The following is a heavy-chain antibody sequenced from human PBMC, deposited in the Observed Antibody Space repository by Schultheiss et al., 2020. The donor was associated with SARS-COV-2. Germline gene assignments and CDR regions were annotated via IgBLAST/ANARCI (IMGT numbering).Heavy chain of an antibody. CDR2: ISGSGGST. D-gene: IGHD6-19*01. V-gene: IGHV3-23*01. Sequence: GGSLRLSCAASGFTVSINYMSWVRQAPGKGLEWVSAISGSGGSTYYADSVKGRFTISRDNSKNTLYLQMNSLRAEDTAVYYCAKDHSSGWYGRYFDYWGQGTLVTVSS. CDR1: GFTVSINY. CDR3: AKDHSSGWYGRYFDY. J-gene: IGHJ4*02.